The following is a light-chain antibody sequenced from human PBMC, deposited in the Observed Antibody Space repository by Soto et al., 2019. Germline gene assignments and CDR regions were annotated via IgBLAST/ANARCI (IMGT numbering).Light chain of an antibody. Sequence: DIQLTQSPSFLSASVGDRVTITCRASQGISSYLAWYQQKPGKAPKLLIYAASTLQSRVPLRFSGSGSGTEFTLTISSLQPEDFATYFCQQLNSSPLTFGGGTKVEI. CDR3: QQLNSSPLT. CDR1: QGISSY. J-gene: IGKJ4*01. CDR2: AAS. V-gene: IGKV1-9*01.